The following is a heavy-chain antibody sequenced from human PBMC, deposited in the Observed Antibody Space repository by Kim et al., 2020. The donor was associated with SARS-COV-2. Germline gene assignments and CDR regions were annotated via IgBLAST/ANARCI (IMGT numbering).Heavy chain of an antibody. D-gene: IGHD3-22*01. CDR3: AKVYYDSSGIFDY. Sequence: YADSVKGRFTISRDNSKNTLYLQMNSLRAEDTAVYYCAKVYYDSSGIFDYWGQGTLVTVSS. J-gene: IGHJ4*02. V-gene: IGHV3-30*02.